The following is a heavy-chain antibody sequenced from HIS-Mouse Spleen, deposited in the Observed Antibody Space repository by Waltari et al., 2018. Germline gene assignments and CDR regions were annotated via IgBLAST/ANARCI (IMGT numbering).Heavy chain of an antibody. V-gene: IGHV2-5*02. D-gene: IGHD2-2*01. CDR2: IYWDADK. J-gene: IGHJ4*01. CDR3: AHIHPAGDY. Sequence: QITLKESGPTLVKPTQTLTLTCTFSGFSLSTSGVGVGWIRQHPGKALEWLALIYWDADKPYSPSLKSTLTITKDTSKNQVVLTMTNMDPVDTATYYCAHIHPAGDYWGQGTLVTVSS. CDR1: GFSLSTSGVG.